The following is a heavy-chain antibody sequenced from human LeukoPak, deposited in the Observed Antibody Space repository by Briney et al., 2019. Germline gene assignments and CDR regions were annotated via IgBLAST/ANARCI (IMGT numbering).Heavy chain of an antibody. J-gene: IGHJ4*02. CDR3: AREFEATGFWALDY. D-gene: IGHD3-16*01. V-gene: IGHV3-64*04. Sequence: GGSLRLSCSASGFTFSSYAMHWVRQAPGKGLEYVSAISSNGGSTYYADSVKGRFTISRDNAKSTLYLQMNSLRAEDTAVYYCAREFEATGFWALDYWGQGTLVTASS. CDR1: GFTFSSYA. CDR2: ISSNGGST.